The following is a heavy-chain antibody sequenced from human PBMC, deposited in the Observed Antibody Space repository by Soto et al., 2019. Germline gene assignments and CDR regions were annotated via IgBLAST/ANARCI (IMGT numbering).Heavy chain of an antibody. Sequence: SVKVSCKASGGTFSSYTISWVRQAPGQGLEWMGRIIPILGIANYAQKFQGRVTITADKSTSTAYMELSSLRSEDTAVYYCARDPGSSGWTRTHNWFDPWGQGTLVTVSS. CDR3: ARDPGSSGWTRTHNWFDP. CDR2: IIPILGIA. J-gene: IGHJ5*02. CDR1: GGTFSSYT. D-gene: IGHD6-19*01. V-gene: IGHV1-69*04.